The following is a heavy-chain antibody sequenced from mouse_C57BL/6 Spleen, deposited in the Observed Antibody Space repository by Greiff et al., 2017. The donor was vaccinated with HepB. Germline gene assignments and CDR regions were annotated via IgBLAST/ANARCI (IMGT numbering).Heavy chain of an antibody. Sequence: QVQLQQPGAELVRPGSSVKLSCKASGYTFTSYWMHWVKQRPIQGLEWIGNIDPSDSETHYNQKFKDKATLTVDKSSSTAYMQLSSLTSEDSAVYYCARRQLRLDAMDDWGQGTSVTVSS. D-gene: IGHD3-2*02. J-gene: IGHJ4*01. V-gene: IGHV1-52*01. CDR3: ARRQLRLDAMDD. CDR1: GYTFTSYW. CDR2: IDPSDSET.